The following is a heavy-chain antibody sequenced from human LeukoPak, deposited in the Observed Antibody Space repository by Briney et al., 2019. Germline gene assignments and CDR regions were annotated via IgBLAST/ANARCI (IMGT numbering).Heavy chain of an antibody. V-gene: IGHV3-30-3*01. J-gene: IGHJ4*02. CDR1: GFTFSSYA. CDR3: ARAGLNYGGYLAVGY. D-gene: IGHD5-12*01. Sequence: GGSLRLSCAASGFTFSSYAMHWVRQAPGKGLEWVAVISYDGSNKYYADSVKGRFTISRDNSKNTLYLQMNSLRAEDTAVYYCARAGLNYGGYLAVGYWGQGTLVTVSS. CDR2: ISYDGSNK.